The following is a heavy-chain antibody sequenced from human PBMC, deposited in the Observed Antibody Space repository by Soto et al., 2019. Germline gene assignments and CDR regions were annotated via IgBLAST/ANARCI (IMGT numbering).Heavy chain of an antibody. Sequence: PGESLKISCKGSGYSFTTYWLGWVRQMPGKGLEWMGIIYPRDSDTKYSPSFPGQVTISANKSISTAYLHWSSLKASDTAMYYCARHYGQHDAFDIWGQGTMVTVSS. D-gene: IGHD3-10*01. CDR1: GYSFTTYW. CDR2: IYPRDSDT. CDR3: ARHYGQHDAFDI. J-gene: IGHJ3*02. V-gene: IGHV5-51*01.